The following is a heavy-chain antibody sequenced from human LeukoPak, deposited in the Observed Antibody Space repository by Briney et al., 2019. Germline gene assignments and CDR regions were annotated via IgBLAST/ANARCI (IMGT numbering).Heavy chain of an antibody. D-gene: IGHD3-10*01. CDR1: GGSISSGDYY. Sequence: PSETLSLTCTVSGGSISSGDYYWSWIRQPPGKGLEWIGYIYYSGSTYYNPSLKSRVTISVDTSKNQFSLKLSSVTAADTAVYYCARAGWFGDLGYFDYWGQGTLVTVSS. CDR3: ARAGWFGDLGYFDY. J-gene: IGHJ4*02. V-gene: IGHV4-30-4*01. CDR2: IYYSGST.